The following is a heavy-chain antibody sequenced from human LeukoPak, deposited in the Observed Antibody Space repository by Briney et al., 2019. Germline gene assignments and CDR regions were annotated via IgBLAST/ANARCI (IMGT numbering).Heavy chain of an antibody. V-gene: IGHV3-11*06. Sequence: SLRLSCAASGFTFSDYYMSWIRQAPGKGLEWVSYISSSSSYTNYADSMKGRFTISRDNAKNSLYLQMNSLRAEDTAVYYCASEDYGSGTPYGMDVWGKGTTVTVSS. J-gene: IGHJ6*04. CDR1: GFTFSDYY. CDR2: ISSSSSYT. D-gene: IGHD3-10*01. CDR3: ASEDYGSGTPYGMDV.